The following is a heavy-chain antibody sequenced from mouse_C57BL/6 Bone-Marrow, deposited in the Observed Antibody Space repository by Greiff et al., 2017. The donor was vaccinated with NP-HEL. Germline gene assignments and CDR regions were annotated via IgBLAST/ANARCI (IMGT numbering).Heavy chain of an antibody. CDR1: GFTFSSYA. CDR3: ARDQHYSNYKYLDY. J-gene: IGHJ2*01. D-gene: IGHD2-5*01. CDR2: ISDGGSYT. Sequence: EVKLVESGGGLVKPGGSLKLSCAASGFTFSSYAMSWVRQTPEKRLEWVATISDGGSYTYYPDNVKGRFTISRDNAKNNLYLQMSHLKSEDTAMYYCARDQHYSNYKYLDYWGQGTTLTVSS. V-gene: IGHV5-4*01.